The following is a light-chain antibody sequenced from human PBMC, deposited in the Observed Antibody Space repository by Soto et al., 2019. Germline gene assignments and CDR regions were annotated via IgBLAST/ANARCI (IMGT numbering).Light chain of an antibody. CDR1: QGISSY. Sequence: AIRMTQSPSSFSASTGDRVTITCRASQGISSYLAWYQQEPGKAPKLLIYAASTLQSGVPSRFSGSGSGTDFTLTISCLQSEDFATYYCQQYYSYPFTFGPGIKVDLK. CDR3: QQYYSYPFT. J-gene: IGKJ3*01. CDR2: AAS. V-gene: IGKV1-8*01.